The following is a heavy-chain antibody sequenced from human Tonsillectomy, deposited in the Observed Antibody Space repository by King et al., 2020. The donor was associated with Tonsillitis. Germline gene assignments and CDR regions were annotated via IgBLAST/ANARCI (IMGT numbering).Heavy chain of an antibody. CDR2: INHSGST. Sequence: VQLQQWGAGLLKPSETLSLTCGLYGGSSSGYYWSWIRQPPGKGLEWIGEINHSGSTNYNPSLTSRLTISVDTSKNQFSLRLSSVTAADTAVYYCARADRRQWLVRYYFDYWGQGTLVTVSS. J-gene: IGHJ4*02. CDR1: GGSSSGYY. V-gene: IGHV4-34*01. D-gene: IGHD6-19*01. CDR3: ARADRRQWLVRYYFDY.